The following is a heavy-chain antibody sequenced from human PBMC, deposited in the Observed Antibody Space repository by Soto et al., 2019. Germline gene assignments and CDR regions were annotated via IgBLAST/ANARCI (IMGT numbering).Heavy chain of an antibody. CDR2: IYWNDDK. CDR1: GFSLSTSGVG. CDR3: ARSGLGSDGCKFPGF. J-gene: IGHJ4*02. V-gene: IGHV2-5*01. Sequence: QITLKESGPTLVKPTQTLTLTCTFSGFSLSTSGVGVGWIRQPPGKALEWLALIYWNDDKRYSPSLKSRLTITKDTSKNQVVRTMTNMAAVDTATYYCARSGLGSDGCKFPGFWGQGNLVTVAS. D-gene: IGHD3-16*01.